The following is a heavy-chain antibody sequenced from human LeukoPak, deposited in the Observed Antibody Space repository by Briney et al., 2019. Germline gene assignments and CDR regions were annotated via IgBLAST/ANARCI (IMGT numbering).Heavy chain of an antibody. CDR2: VDYNGNI. CDR3: ARSNDFWSGFLDT. V-gene: IGHV4-39*07. CDR1: GGSISSRDEN. J-gene: IGHJ4*02. D-gene: IGHD3-3*01. Sequence: SETLSLTCTVVGGSISSRDENWNWIRQPPGKGLEWIGNVDYNGNIYYSPSLKSRALVSVDTSKNQVSLRLTSVTVADTAVYFCARSNDFWSGFLDTWGQGTLVTVSS.